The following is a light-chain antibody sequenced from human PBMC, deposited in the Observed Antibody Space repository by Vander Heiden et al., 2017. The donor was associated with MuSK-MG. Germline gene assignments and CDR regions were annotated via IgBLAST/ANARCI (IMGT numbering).Light chain of an antibody. Sequence: SYELTQPPSVSVSPGQKARSTCSGDAFVKQFVYRGQQKPGQAPVLVIYKDNERPSGIPERVSGSNSGTTVWLTISGVQAEEEGDYYCLSTDSSGTYEVFGGGTKLTVL. CDR3: LSTDSSGTYEV. CDR1: AFVKQF. J-gene: IGLJ3*02. CDR2: KDN. V-gene: IGLV3-25*02.